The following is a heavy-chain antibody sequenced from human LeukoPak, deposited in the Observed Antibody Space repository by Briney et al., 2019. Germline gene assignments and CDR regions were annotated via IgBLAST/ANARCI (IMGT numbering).Heavy chain of an antibody. CDR1: GFTVSSSY. J-gene: IGHJ2*01. CDR2: IYSGGST. V-gene: IGHV3-53*01. Sequence: GGSLRLSCAASGFTVSSSYMSWVRQAPGKGLEWVSVIYSGGSTDYADSVTGRFTISRDSSKNTLYLHMNSLRAEDTAVYYCARDEGAWYFDLWGRGTLVTVSS. D-gene: IGHD4/OR15-4a*01. CDR3: ARDEGAWYFDL.